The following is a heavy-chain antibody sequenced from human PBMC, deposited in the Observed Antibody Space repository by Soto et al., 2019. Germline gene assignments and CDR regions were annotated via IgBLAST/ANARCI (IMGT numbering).Heavy chain of an antibody. CDR2: IGTAGDT. CDR3: ARGLSYGSGSVLNYYYYYYMDV. D-gene: IGHD3-10*01. CDR1: GFTFSSYD. V-gene: IGHV3-13*01. J-gene: IGHJ6*03. Sequence: PGGSLRLSCAASGFTFSSYDMHWVRQATGKGLEWVSAIGTAGDTYYPGSVKGRFTISRENAKNSLYLQMNSLRAGDTAVYYCARGLSYGSGSVLNYYYYYYMDVWGKGTTVTVSS.